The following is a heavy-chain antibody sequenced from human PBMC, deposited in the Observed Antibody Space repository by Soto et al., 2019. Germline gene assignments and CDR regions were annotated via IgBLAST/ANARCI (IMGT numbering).Heavy chain of an antibody. CDR3: ARSGSGYSSGWSEYNWFDP. CDR1: GFTFSSYS. V-gene: IGHV3-48*02. Sequence: EVQLVESGGGLVQPGGSLRLSCAASGFTFSSYSMNWVRQAPGKGLEWVSYISSSSSTIYYADSVKGRFTISRDNAKNSLYLQMNSLRDEDTAVYYCARSGSGYSSGWSEYNWFDPWGQGTLVTVSS. D-gene: IGHD6-19*01. J-gene: IGHJ5*02. CDR2: ISSSSSTI.